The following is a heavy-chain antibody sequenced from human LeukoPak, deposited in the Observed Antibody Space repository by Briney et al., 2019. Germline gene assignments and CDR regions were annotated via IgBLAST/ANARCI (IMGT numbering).Heavy chain of an antibody. CDR3: ARDGYCSGGSCFSTNAFDI. V-gene: IGHV3-23*01. CDR1: GFTFSSYA. Sequence: PGGSLRLSCAASGFTFSSYAMSWVRQAPGKGLEWVSAISGSGGSTYYAYSVKGRFTISRDNAKNSLYLQMNSLRDEDTAVYYCARDGYCSGGSCFSTNAFDIWGQGTMVTVSS. J-gene: IGHJ3*02. CDR2: ISGSGGST. D-gene: IGHD2-15*01.